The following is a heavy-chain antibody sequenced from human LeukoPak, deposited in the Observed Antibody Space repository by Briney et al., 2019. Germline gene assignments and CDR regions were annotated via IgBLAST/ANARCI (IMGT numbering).Heavy chain of an antibody. D-gene: IGHD4-11*01. CDR2: IIPIFGTA. CDR1: GGTFSSYA. Sequence: ASVKVSCKASGGTFSSYAISWVRQAPGQGLEWMGGIIPIFGTANYAQKFQGRVTITADESTSTAYMELSSLRSEDTAVYYCASTNDYSKRLAPHYWGQGTLVTVSS. J-gene: IGHJ4*02. CDR3: ASTNDYSKRLAPHY. V-gene: IGHV1-69*13.